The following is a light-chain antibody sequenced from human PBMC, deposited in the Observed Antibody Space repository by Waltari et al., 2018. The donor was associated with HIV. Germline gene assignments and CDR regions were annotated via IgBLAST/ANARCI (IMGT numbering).Light chain of an antibody. CDR3: SSYTSSSTPHVV. V-gene: IGLV2-14*01. J-gene: IGLJ2*01. CDR1: SSDVGGYNY. Sequence: QSALTQPASVSGSPGQSITISCTGTSSDVGGYNYVSWYQQQPGKAPKLMIYEVRNRPSGVSNRFSGSKSGNTASLTISGLQAEDEADYYCSSYTSSSTPHVVFGGGTKLTVL. CDR2: EVR.